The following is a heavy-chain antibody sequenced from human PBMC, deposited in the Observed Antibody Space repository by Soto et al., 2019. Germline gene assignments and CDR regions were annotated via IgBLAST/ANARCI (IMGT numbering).Heavy chain of an antibody. J-gene: IGHJ3*01. Sequence: GESLKISCKGSGYSFTSYWIGWVRQMPGKGLEWMGIIYPGDSDTRYSPSFQGQVTISADKSISTAYLQWSSLKASDTAMYYCARRSINMVRGVTSDALDLWGQGTMVTVSS. V-gene: IGHV5-51*01. CDR3: ARRSINMVRGVTSDALDL. D-gene: IGHD3-10*01. CDR1: GYSFTSYW. CDR2: IYPGDSDT.